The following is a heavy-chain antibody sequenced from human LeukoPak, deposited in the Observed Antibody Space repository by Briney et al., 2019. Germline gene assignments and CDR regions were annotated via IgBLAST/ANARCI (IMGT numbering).Heavy chain of an antibody. CDR3: ATTRAPSNGRVLYYMDV. Sequence: GGSLRLSCAASGFTFSSYSMNWVRQAPGKGLEWVSSIISSSSHMYYADSVKGRFTISRDNAKNSLYPQMNSLRAEDTAVYYCATTRAPSNGRVLYYMDVWGKGTTVTVSS. CDR2: IISSSSHM. D-gene: IGHD1-1*01. J-gene: IGHJ6*03. V-gene: IGHV3-21*01. CDR1: GFTFSSYS.